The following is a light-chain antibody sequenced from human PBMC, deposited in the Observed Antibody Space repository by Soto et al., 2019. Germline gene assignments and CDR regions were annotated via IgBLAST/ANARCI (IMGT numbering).Light chain of an antibody. CDR3: RKYNSGPCT. J-gene: IGKJ1*01. CDR1: QGISNY. CDR2: GAS. V-gene: IGKV1-27*01. Sequence: DIQMTQSPSALSASVGDRVTITCRASQGISNYLAWYQQKPGEAPKLLIYGASSLQSGVPSRFSGSGSGTDFTHTISGLQPEEAATYHCRKYNSGPCTFGQGTKVEIK.